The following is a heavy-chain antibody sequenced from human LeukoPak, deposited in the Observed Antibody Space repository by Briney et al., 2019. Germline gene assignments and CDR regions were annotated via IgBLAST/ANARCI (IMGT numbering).Heavy chain of an antibody. Sequence: GGSLRLSCAASGFTFSSYAMSWVRQAPGKGLEWVSAISASGGSTYYADSVKGRFTISRDNAENTLYMRMNSLRPEDTAVYYCTTDYYDSSGYGWFDPWGQGTLVTVSS. V-gene: IGHV3-23*01. CDR1: GFTFSSYA. CDR2: ISASGGST. D-gene: IGHD3-22*01. CDR3: TTDYYDSSGYGWFDP. J-gene: IGHJ5*02.